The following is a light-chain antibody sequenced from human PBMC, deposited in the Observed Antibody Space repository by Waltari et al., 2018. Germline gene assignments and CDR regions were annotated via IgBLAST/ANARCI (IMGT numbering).Light chain of an antibody. CDR3: QHYVRLPAT. Sequence: IVLTQSPGTLPLSPGESATLSCRASQSVSRSLAWYQQKPGQAPKLLIYGASTRVTGIPDRFTGSGSGTDFSLTISSLEPEDFAIYFCQHYVRLPATFGQGTKVEIK. CDR1: QSVSRS. V-gene: IGKV3-20*01. J-gene: IGKJ1*01. CDR2: GAS.